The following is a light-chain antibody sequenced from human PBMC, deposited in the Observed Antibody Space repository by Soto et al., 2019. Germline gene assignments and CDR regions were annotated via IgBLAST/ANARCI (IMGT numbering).Light chain of an antibody. V-gene: IGKV3-11*01. CDR3: QQRSNWPRT. J-gene: IGKJ1*01. CDR1: QSVSSY. CDR2: DAS. Sequence: EIVLTQSPATLSLSPGERATLSCRASQSVSSYLAWYQQKPGQAPSLLIYDASNRATGIPARFSGSGSGTDFTLTISSLEPEDFAVYHCQQRSNWPRTFGQGTKVDIK.